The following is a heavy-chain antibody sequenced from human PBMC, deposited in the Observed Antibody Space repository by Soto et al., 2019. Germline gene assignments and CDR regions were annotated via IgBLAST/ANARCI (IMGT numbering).Heavy chain of an antibody. CDR1: GGTFSSYA. D-gene: IGHD3-9*01. Sequence: QVQLVQSGAEVKKPGSSVKVSCKASGGTFSSYAISWVRQAPGQGLEWMGGIIPIFGTANYAQKFQGRVTITADETTTTAYMELSSLRSEDTAVYYCARMSELRYFDWRRGAFDIWGQGTMVTVSS. CDR3: ARMSELRYFDWRRGAFDI. CDR2: IIPIFGTA. V-gene: IGHV1-69*12. J-gene: IGHJ3*02.